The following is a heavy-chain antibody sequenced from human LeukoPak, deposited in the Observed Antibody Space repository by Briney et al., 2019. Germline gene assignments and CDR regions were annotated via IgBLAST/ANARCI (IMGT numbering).Heavy chain of an antibody. CDR3: AKDKGITLLNWFDP. CDR2: ISYDGSNK. D-gene: IGHD3-10*01. Sequence: GGSLRLSCAASGFTFSSYGMHWVRQAPGKGLEWVAVISYDGSNKYYADSVKGRFTISRDNSKNTLYLQMNSLRAEDTAVYYCAKDKGITLLNWFDPWGQETLVTVSS. CDR1: GFTFSSYG. J-gene: IGHJ5*02. V-gene: IGHV3-30*18.